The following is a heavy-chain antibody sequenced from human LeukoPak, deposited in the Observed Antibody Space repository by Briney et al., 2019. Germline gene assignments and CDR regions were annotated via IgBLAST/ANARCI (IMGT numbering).Heavy chain of an antibody. Sequence: GESLKISCKGSGNSFTSYWLGLVRQMPGKGLEWMGVIYPGDSDTRYSPSFQGQITISADKSSSTAFLQCSSLKASDSAMYYCGTHHYSDYLFDAQFDDGGQGSLVTV. D-gene: IGHD4-11*01. CDR1: GNSFTSYW. CDR3: GTHHYSDYLFDAQFDD. V-gene: IGHV5-51*01. J-gene: IGHJ4*02. CDR2: IYPGDSDT.